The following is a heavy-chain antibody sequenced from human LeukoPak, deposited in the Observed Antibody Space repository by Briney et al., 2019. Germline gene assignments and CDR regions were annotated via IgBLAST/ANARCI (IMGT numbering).Heavy chain of an antibody. CDR3: AKAPYPPKMATKVGFYYYGMDV. D-gene: IGHD5-24*01. CDR1: GFTFSSYA. J-gene: IGHJ6*02. CDR2: ISGSGGST. V-gene: IGHV3-23*01. Sequence: GGSLRLSCAASGFTFSSYAMSWVRQAPGKGREWVSPISGSGGSTYYADSVKGRFTISRDNSKNTLYLQMNSLRAEDTAVYYCAKAPYPPKMATKVGFYYYGMDVWGQGTTVTVSS.